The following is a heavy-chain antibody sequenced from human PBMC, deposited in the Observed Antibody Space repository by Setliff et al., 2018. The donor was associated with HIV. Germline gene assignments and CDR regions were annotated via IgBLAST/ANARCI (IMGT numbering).Heavy chain of an antibody. D-gene: IGHD2-21*02. CDR1: GGSIIGRY. Sequence: PSETLSLTCTVSGGSIIGRYWSWIRQPAGKGLEWIGRIYPSGSANCNPSLKSRAIISVDTSKNQFSLKLKSVTAADTAVYYCARDSVSGVVTADNNWFDPWGQGILVTVSS. J-gene: IGHJ5*02. CDR3: ARDSVSGVVTADNNWFDP. CDR2: IYPSGSA. V-gene: IGHV4-4*07.